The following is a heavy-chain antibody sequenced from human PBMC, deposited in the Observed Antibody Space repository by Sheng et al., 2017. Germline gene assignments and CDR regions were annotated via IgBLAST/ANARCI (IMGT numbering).Heavy chain of an antibody. V-gene: IGHV3-23*04. J-gene: IGHJ6*03. CDR1: GFTFSSYA. Sequence: EVQLVESGGGLVQPGGSLRLSCAASGFTFSSYAMSWVRQAPGKGLEWVSAISGSGGSTYYADSVKGRFTISRDNSKNTLYLQMNSLRAEDTAVYYCAKDHDFWSGYRSYYYYMDVWGQGTTVTVSS. CDR3: AKDHDFWSGYRSYYYYMDV. D-gene: IGHD3-3*01. CDR2: ISGSGGST.